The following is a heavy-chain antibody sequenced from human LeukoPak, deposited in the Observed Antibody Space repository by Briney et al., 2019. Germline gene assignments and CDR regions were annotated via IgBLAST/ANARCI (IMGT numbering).Heavy chain of an antibody. D-gene: IGHD6-13*01. V-gene: IGHV4-34*01. J-gene: IGHJ4*02. CDR2: INHSGST. CDR3: AGLSYSSSWYYFDY. CDR1: GGSFSGYY. Sequence: SETLSLTCAVYGGSFSGYYWSWIRQPPGKGLEWIGEINHSGSTNYNPSLKSRVTISVDTSKNQFSLKLSSVTAADTAVYYCAGLSYSSSWYYFDYWAREPWSPSPQ.